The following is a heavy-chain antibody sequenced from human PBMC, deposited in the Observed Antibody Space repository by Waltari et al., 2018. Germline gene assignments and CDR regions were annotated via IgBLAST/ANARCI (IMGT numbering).Heavy chain of an antibody. J-gene: IGHJ3*01. CDR3: ARSSIAGIDY. D-gene: IGHD2-21*01. CDR1: GSTFSNYW. V-gene: IGHV3-74*01. Sequence: EVQLVESGGGLVQPGGSLRLSCAASGSTFSNYWMPWVRQPPGKGLVWVSRTNSDESSTSYADSVKGRFTISRDNAKNTLYLQINSLRAEDTAVYYCARSSIAGIDYWGQGTMVTVSS. CDR2: TNSDESST.